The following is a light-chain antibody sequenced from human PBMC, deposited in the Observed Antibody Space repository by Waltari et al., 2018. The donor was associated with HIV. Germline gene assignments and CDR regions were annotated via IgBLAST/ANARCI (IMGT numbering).Light chain of an antibody. V-gene: IGLV3-1*01. J-gene: IGLJ1*01. CDR2: QNN. Sequence: SYELTQPPSVSVSPGQTGSISCAGDNLGEKYACRFQQKPGHSTVMVIYQNNKRPSGITERFSGSNSRNKATLNISETQAMDEADYYCQAWDSSTVVFGTGTKVTGL. CDR3: QAWDSSTVV. CDR1: NLGEKY.